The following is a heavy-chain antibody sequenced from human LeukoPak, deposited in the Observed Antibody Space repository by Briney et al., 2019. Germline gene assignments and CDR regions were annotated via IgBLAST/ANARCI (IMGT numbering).Heavy chain of an antibody. V-gene: IGHV3-21*01. CDR3: ARGGDCYDSSGYYSLKRAFDI. CDR1: GFTFSSYS. J-gene: IGHJ3*02. D-gene: IGHD3-22*01. Sequence: PGGSLRLSCAASGFTFSSYSMNWVRQAPGKGLEWVSSISSSSSYIYYADSVKGRFTISRNNAKNSLYLQMNSLRAEDTAVYYCARGGDCYDSSGYYSLKRAFDIWGQGTMVTVSS. CDR2: ISSSSSYI.